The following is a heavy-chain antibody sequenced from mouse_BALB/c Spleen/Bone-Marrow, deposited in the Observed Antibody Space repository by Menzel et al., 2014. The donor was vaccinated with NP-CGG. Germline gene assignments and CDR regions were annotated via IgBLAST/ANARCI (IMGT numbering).Heavy chain of an antibody. CDR1: GYTFTDYA. D-gene: IGHD3-2*01. CDR2: ISTYSGNT. J-gene: IGHJ4*01. CDR3: ARDISGYVRAMDY. Sequence: VKLMESGPELVSPGVSVKISCKASGYTFTDYAIHWVKQSHSKRLEWIGIISTYSGNTNYNQKFKGKATMTVDKSSSTAYMELARLTSEDSAIYYRARDISGYVRAMDYWGQGTSVTVSS. V-gene: IGHV1-67*01.